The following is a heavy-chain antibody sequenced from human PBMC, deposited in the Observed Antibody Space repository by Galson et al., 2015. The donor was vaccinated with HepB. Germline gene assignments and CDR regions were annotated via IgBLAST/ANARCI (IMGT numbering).Heavy chain of an antibody. CDR3: ARQTDNSGSGTYYHAEYFQH. CDR1: GYTFTNYW. D-gene: IGHD3-10*01. CDR2: IDPSDSYT. J-gene: IGHJ1*01. V-gene: IGHV5-10-1*01. Sequence: QSGAEVKKPGESLRISCKGSGYTFTNYWISWVRQMPGKGPEWMGRIDPSDSYTNYSPSFRGHVTISIDKSISTAYLQWSSLKASDTAIYYCARQTDNSGSGTYYHAEYFQHWGQGTLVSVS.